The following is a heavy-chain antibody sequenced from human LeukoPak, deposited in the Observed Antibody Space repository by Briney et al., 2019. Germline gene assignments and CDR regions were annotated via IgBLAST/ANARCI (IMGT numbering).Heavy chain of an antibody. V-gene: IGHV4-59*01. CDR3: ARGPDTERDAFDI. J-gene: IGHJ3*02. CDR2: IYYSGST. CDR1: GGSISSYY. Sequence: SETLSLTCTVSGGSISSYYWSWIRQPPGKGLEWIGYIYYSGSTNYNPSLKSRVTISVDTSKNQFSLKLSSVTAADTAVYYCARGPDTERDAFDIWGQGTMVTVSS. D-gene: IGHD5-18*01.